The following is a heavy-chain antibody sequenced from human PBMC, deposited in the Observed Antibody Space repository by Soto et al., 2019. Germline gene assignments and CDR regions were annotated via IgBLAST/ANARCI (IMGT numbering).Heavy chain of an antibody. CDR2: IYPGDSEA. CDR3: ARQTGAGLLGFRYDHGPGWFEP. J-gene: IGHJ5*02. V-gene: IGHV5-51*01. CDR1: GYRFTSYW. Sequence: GASLKISFTVSGYRFTSYWIGLLRQIPGKGLEWMGIIYPGDSEARYSPSFQGLVTIAADKSIFTAYLRWSSLQASDTAMYYCARQTGAGLLGFRYDHGPGWFEPSGQRTVVTVSS. D-gene: IGHD3-10*01.